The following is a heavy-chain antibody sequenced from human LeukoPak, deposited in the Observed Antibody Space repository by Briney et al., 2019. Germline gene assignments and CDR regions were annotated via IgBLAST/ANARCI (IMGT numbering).Heavy chain of an antibody. V-gene: IGHV4-59*01. CDR2: IYYSGST. D-gene: IGHD1-26*01. J-gene: IGHJ5*02. Sequence: SETLSLTCTVSDGSISSYYWSWIRQPPGKGLEWIGYIYYSGSTNYNPSLKSRVTISVDTSKNQFSLKLSSVTAADTAVYYCARVRIVGATEIWFDPWGQGTLVTVSS. CDR3: ARVRIVGATEIWFDP. CDR1: DGSISSYY.